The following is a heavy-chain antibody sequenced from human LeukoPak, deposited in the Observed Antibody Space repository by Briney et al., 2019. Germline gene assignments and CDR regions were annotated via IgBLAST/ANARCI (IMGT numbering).Heavy chain of an antibody. Sequence: GGSLGLSCAASGFTFSDDYMTWIRQAPGKGLEWVSYISNSDGTTYYADFVRGRFTISRDNAKKSLYLQMNSLRVEDTAVYYCARAKRNAFDIWGQGTMVTVSS. CDR3: ARAKRNAFDI. CDR1: GFTFSDDY. V-gene: IGHV3-11*04. CDR2: ISNSDGTT. J-gene: IGHJ3*02.